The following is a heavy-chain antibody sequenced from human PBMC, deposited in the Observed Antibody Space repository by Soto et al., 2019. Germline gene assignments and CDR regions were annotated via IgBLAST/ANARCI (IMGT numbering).Heavy chain of an antibody. D-gene: IGHD2-2*01. CDR1: GYTFTSYS. Sequence: ASVKVSCKASGYTFTSYSISWVRQAPGQGLEWMGWISAYNGNTNYAQKLQGRVTMTTDTSTSTAYMELRSLRSDDTAVYYCARDIVVVPAAIPYYYYMDVWGKGTTVTVSS. J-gene: IGHJ6*03. CDR3: ARDIVVVPAAIPYYYYMDV. V-gene: IGHV1-18*01. CDR2: ISAYNGNT.